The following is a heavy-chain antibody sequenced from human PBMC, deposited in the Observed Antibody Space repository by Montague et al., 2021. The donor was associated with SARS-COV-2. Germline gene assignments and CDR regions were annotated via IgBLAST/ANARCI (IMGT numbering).Heavy chain of an antibody. CDR1: GFSLSTSGM. CDR3: ARGVEQWLWGPNYYYYYGMDV. Sequence: LVKPTQTLTLTCTFSGFSLSTSGMCVSWIRQPPEEGLEWIGEINHSGSTNYNPSLKSRVTISVDTSKNQFSLKLSSVTAADTAVYYCARGVEQWLWGPNYYYYYGMDVWGQGTTVTVSS. D-gene: IGHD6-19*01. J-gene: IGHJ6*02. CDR2: INHSGST. V-gene: IGHV4-39*07.